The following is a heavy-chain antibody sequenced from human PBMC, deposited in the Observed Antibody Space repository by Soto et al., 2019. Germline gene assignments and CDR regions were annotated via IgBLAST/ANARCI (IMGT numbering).Heavy chain of an antibody. CDR3: ARDYNYRAALTYGSGSYGVY. CDR1: GFTFSSYA. D-gene: IGHD3-10*01. V-gene: IGHV3-30-3*01. Sequence: GGSLRLSCAASGFTFSSYAMHWVRQAPGKGLEWVAVISYDGSNKYYADSVKGRFTISRDNSKNTLYLQMNSLRAEDTAVYYCARDYNYRAALTYGSGSYGVYWGQGTLVTVSS. CDR2: ISYDGSNK. J-gene: IGHJ4*02.